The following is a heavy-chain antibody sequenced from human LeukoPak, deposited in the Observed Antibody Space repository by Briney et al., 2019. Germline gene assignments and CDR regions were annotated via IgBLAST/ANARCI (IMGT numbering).Heavy chain of an antibody. J-gene: IGHJ6*03. CDR1: GGSISPYY. Sequence: PSETLSLTCTVSGGSISPYYWNWIRQPPGKGLEWIGHILYSGSTTYNPSLTSRVTISIDKSKNQFSLNLTSVTAADTAVYYCARVKMSRDNVYYYYYLDVWGKGTTVTVSS. V-gene: IGHV4-59*01. CDR2: ILYSGST. D-gene: IGHD1-1*01. CDR3: ARVKMSRDNVYYYYYLDV.